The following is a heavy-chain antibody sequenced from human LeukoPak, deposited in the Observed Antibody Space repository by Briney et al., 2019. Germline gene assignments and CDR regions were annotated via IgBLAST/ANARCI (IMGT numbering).Heavy chain of an antibody. Sequence: GGSLRLSCAASGFTFISYGLHWVRQTPGKGLERVAVLSYDGSNKYYADSVKGRFTISRDNSKNIRYLQMNSLRAEDTAPYYSHTDYGDYAAGQWVDYWDQGTVAIVSS. V-gene: IGHV3-30*03. D-gene: IGHD4-17*01. J-gene: IGHJ4*02. CDR3: HTDYGDYAAGQWVDY. CDR1: GFTFISYG. CDR2: LSYDGSNK.